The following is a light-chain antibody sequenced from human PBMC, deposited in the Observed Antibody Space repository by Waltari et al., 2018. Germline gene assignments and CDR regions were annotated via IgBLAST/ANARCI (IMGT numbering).Light chain of an antibody. Sequence: IVLTQSPASLSLSPGERATLSCSASQTVGSFFAWYPQKHGQSPRLLIYDAANRATGAPDRFGGSGAGTDFTLNIGSLEPEDFAVYFCEQRYIRLAVTFGGGTAVDIK. CDR2: DAA. CDR3: EQRYIRLAVT. V-gene: IGKV3-11*01. J-gene: IGKJ4*02. CDR1: QTVGSF.